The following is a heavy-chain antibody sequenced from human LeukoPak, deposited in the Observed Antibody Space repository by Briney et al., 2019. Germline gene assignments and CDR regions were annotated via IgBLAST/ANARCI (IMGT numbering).Heavy chain of an antibody. D-gene: IGHD1-26*01. CDR1: GFTFSDYR. Sequence: GGSLRLSCVASGFTFSDYRMHWVRQTPGKGLVWVSRINGDGSSTTYADSVKGRFTISRDNAKNTLYLQMNSLRAEDTTVYYCARDTGGNYYLIDYWGQGTLVTVSS. CDR2: INGDGSST. V-gene: IGHV3-74*01. J-gene: IGHJ4*02. CDR3: ARDTGGNYYLIDY.